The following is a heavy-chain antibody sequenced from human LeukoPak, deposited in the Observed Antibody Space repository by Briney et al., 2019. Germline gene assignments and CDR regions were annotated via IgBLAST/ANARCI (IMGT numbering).Heavy chain of an antibody. CDR1: GFTFSGYV. CDR2: ISYDGGNI. CDR3: ARDPPFGSGWAQNHFDY. J-gene: IGHJ4*02. V-gene: IGHV3-30*04. Sequence: PGRSLRLSCAASGFTFSGYVIQWVRQAPGKGLEWVALISYDGGNIYYSDSVQGRFTISRDNSKNTLYLQMNTLRPEDTAIYYCARDPPFGSGWAQNHFDYWGQGTLVTVSS. D-gene: IGHD6-19*01.